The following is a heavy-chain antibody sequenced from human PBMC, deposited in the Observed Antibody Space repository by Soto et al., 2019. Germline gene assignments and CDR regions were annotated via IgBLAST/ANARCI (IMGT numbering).Heavy chain of an antibody. D-gene: IGHD3-16*02. V-gene: IGHV4-38-2*02. J-gene: IGHJ4*02. CDR3: ARTDWATYRQLDY. CDR2: LYPGGRS. CDR1: GFSIRSGYH. Sequence: SETLSLTCTVSGFSIRSGYHWGWIRQSPGEGLEWIGTLYPGGRSYYNPSLESRVTISADTSKNQVSLRLTSVSASDTAVYYCARTDWATYRQLDYWGQGILVTVSS.